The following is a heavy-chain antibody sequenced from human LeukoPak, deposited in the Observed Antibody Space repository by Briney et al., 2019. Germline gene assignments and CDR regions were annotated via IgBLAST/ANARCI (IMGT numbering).Heavy chain of an antibody. CDR2: ISGSGGST. J-gene: IGHJ4*02. D-gene: IGHD6-13*01. CDR3: AVRYSGRWYLFDY. CDR1: GFTFSSYG. Sequence: PGGTLRLSCAASGFTFSSYGMSWVRQAPGKGLKWVSAISGSGGSTYYADSVKGRFTISRDNSKNTLYLQMNSLRAEDTAVYYCAVRYSGRWYLFDYWGQGTLVTVSS. V-gene: IGHV3-23*01.